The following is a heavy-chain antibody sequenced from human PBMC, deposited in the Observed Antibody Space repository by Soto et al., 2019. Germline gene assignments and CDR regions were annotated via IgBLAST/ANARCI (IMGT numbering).Heavy chain of an antibody. CDR1: GGSISSGDYY. CDR3: AREGGESSDGLYYFDS. CDR2: IYYSGNT. D-gene: IGHD3-16*01. Sequence: QVQLQESGPGLVKPSQTLSLTCTVSGGSISSGDYYWSWIRQPPGKGLEWIGHIYYSGNTDYNPSLKSRLAISIDTSKNQFSLKLSSVTAADTAVYFCAREGGESSDGLYYFDSWGQGSLVTVSS. V-gene: IGHV4-30-4*01. J-gene: IGHJ4*02.